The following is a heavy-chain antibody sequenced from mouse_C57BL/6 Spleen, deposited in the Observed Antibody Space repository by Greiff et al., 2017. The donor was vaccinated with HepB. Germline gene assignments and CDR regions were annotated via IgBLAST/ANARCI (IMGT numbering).Heavy chain of an antibody. CDR1: GYSFTGYY. CDR3: ARSHYDYASYAMDY. J-gene: IGHJ4*01. V-gene: IGHV1-42*01. CDR2: INPSTGGT. Sequence: EVQLKESGPELVKPGASVKISCKASGYSFTGYYMNWVKQSPEKSLEWIGEINPSTGGTTYNQKFKAKATLTVDKSSSTAYMQLKSLTSEDSAVYYCARSHYDYASYAMDYWGQGTSVTVSS. D-gene: IGHD2-4*01.